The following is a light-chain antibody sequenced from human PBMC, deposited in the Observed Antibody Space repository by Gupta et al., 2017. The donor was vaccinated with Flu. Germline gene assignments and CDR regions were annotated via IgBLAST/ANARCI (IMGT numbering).Light chain of an antibody. Sequence: SSELTQPPSVSVSPGQTARITCSGDALPKQYAYWYQQKPGQAPVLVIYKDSERASGIPERFSGSSSGTIVTLTISGVQAEDEADYYCQSADSSGTHVVFGGGTKLTV. CDR3: QSADSSGTHVV. CDR1: ALPKQY. CDR2: KDS. V-gene: IGLV3-25*02. J-gene: IGLJ2*01.